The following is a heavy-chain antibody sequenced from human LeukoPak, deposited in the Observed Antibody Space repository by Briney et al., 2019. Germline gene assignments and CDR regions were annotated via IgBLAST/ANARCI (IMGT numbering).Heavy chain of an antibody. CDR3: LAAHTVSDYFDY. D-gene: IGHD4-17*01. CDR1: GYTFTSYG. Sequence: GASVKVSCKASGYTFTSYGISWVRQAPGQGLEWMGWISAYNGNTNYAQKLQGRVTMTTDTSTSTAYMELRSLGSDDTAVYYCLAAHTVSDYFDYWGQGTLVTVSS. V-gene: IGHV1-18*01. J-gene: IGHJ4*02. CDR2: ISAYNGNT.